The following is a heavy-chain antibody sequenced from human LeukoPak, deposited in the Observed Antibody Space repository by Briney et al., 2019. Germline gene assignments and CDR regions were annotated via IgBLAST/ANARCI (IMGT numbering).Heavy chain of an antibody. Sequence: PGGSLRLSCAASGFTFSSYSMNWVRQAPGKGLEWVSYISSSSSTTYYADSVKGRFTISRDNAKNSLYLQMNSLRDEDTAVYYCARVHDYIWGSYIDYWGQGTLVTVSS. J-gene: IGHJ4*02. CDR1: GFTFSSYS. CDR2: ISSSSSTT. D-gene: IGHD3-16*01. V-gene: IGHV3-48*02. CDR3: ARVHDYIWGSYIDY.